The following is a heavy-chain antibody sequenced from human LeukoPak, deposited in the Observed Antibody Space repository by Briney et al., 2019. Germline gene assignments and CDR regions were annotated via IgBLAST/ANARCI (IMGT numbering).Heavy chain of an antibody. CDR3: AAKGNGYTGIYVFAH. D-gene: IGHD5-12*01. V-gene: IGHV3-23*01. CDR1: GFTFSSYA. CDR2: ISGSGGSA. Sequence: PGGSLRLSCAASGFTFSSYAMSWVRQAPGKGLEWVSAISGSGGSAYYADSVKGRFSISRDNSENTLSLQMNSLRAEDTAVYYCAAKGNGYTGIYVFAHWGRGTLVTVSS. J-gene: IGHJ4*02.